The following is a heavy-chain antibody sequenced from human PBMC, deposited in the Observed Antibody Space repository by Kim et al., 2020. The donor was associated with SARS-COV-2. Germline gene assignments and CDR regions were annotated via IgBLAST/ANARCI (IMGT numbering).Heavy chain of an antibody. D-gene: IGHD6-19*01. J-gene: IGHJ4*02. Sequence: GGSLRLSCAASGFTFSSYAMHWVRQAPGKGLEWVAVISYDGSNKYYADSVKGRFTTSRDNSKNTLYLQMNSLRAEDTAVYYCARASDTYSSGWFSNFRYWGQGTLVTVSS. CDR3: ARASDTYSSGWFSNFRY. CDR1: GFTFSSYA. V-gene: IGHV3-30-3*01. CDR2: ISYDGSNK.